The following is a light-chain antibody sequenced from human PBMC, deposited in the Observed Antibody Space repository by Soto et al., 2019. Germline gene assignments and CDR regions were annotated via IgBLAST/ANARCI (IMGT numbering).Light chain of an antibody. CDR3: QSYDSSLSGSV. CDR2: DVS. V-gene: IGLV2-11*01. CDR1: SSDVGTYDF. J-gene: IGLJ2*01. Sequence: QSALTQPRSVSGSPGQSVTISCTGTSSDVGTYDFVSWYQQHPGKAPRLMIFDVSERPSGVPDRFSGSKSGTSASLAITGLQAEDEADYYCQSYDSSLSGSVFGGGTQLTVL.